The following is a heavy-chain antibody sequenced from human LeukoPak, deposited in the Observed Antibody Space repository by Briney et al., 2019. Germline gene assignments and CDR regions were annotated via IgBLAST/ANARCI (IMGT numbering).Heavy chain of an antibody. CDR2: ISAYNGNT. CDR1: GYTFTSYG. V-gene: IGHV1-18*01. J-gene: IGHJ4*02. CDR3: ARVGAVAGRADY. Sequence: ASVKVSCKASGYTFTSYGISWVRQAPGQGLEWMGWISAYNGNTNYAQKFQGRVTITRNTSISTAYMELSSLRSEDTAVYYCARVGAVAGRADYWGQGTLVTVSS. D-gene: IGHD6-19*01.